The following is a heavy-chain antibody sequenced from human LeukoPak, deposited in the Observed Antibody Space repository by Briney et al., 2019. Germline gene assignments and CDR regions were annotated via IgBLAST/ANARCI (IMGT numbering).Heavy chain of an antibody. V-gene: IGHV1-18*01. D-gene: IGHD6-13*01. J-gene: IGHJ4*02. CDR1: GYTFTSYG. Sequence: ASVKVSCKASGYTFTSYGISWVRQAPGQGLEWMGWISAYYGNTNYAQKLQGRVTMTTDTSTSTAYMELRSLRSDDTAVYYCARSPGDSSSWYWDPNFDYWGQGTLVTVSS. CDR3: ARSPGDSSSWYWDPNFDY. CDR2: ISAYYGNT.